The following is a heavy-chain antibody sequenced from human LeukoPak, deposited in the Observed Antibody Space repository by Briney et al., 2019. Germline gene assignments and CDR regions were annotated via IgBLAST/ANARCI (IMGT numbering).Heavy chain of an antibody. Sequence: SDTLSLTCTVSGGSISSGDYYWSWIRQPPGKGLEWIVYIYYSGSSYYNPSLKSRVTISVDTSKNQFSLKLSSVTAADTAVYYCARIHVDTAMSFDYWGQGTLVTVSS. V-gene: IGHV4-30-4*02. CDR1: GGSISSGDYY. D-gene: IGHD5-18*01. CDR3: ARIHVDTAMSFDY. CDR2: IYYSGSS. J-gene: IGHJ4*02.